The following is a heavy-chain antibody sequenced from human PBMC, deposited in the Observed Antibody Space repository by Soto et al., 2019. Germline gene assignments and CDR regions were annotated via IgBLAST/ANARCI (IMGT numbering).Heavy chain of an antibody. V-gene: IGHV1-69*08. J-gene: IGHJ3*02. Sequence: QVQLVQSGAEVKKPGSSVKVSCKASGGTFSSYTISWVRQAPGQRLEWMGRIIPILGIANYAQKFQGRVTITADKSTSTAYMELSSLRSEDTAVYYCARDQGRATPDAFDIWGQGTMVTVSS. D-gene: IGHD1-26*01. CDR1: GGTFSSYT. CDR2: IIPILGIA. CDR3: ARDQGRATPDAFDI.